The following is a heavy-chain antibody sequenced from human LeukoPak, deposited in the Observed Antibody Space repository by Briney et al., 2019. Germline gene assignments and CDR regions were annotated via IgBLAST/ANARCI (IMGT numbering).Heavy chain of an antibody. J-gene: IGHJ5*02. V-gene: IGHV4-59*01. CDR2: IYYSGST. CDR3: ARADSSGWSFDP. D-gene: IGHD6-19*01. Sequence: PSETLSLTCTVSGGSISSYYWSWIRQPPGKGVEWIGYIYYSGSTNYNPSLKSRVTISVDTSKNQFSLKLSSVTAADTAVYYCARADSSGWSFDPWGQGTLVTVSS. CDR1: GGSISSYY.